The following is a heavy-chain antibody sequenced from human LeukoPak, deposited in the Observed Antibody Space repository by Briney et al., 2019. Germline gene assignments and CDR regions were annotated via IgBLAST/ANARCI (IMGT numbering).Heavy chain of an antibody. D-gene: IGHD2-2*01. V-gene: IGHV4-59*01. J-gene: IGHJ3*02. CDR3: ARGGYCSTSGCYGNAFDI. Sequence: SETLSLTCTVSGVSIRTYYWSWIRQPPGKGLEWIGYVFYTGNTNYNPSLKSRVSISVDTSKDQFSLKLSSVTAADTALYYCARGGYCSTSGCYGNAFDIWGQGTVVTVSS. CDR1: GVSIRTYY. CDR2: VFYTGNT.